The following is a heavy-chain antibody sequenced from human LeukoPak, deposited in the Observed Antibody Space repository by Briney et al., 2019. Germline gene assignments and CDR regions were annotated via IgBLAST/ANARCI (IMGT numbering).Heavy chain of an antibody. J-gene: IGHJ3*02. CDR3: ARVVVIQDAFDI. D-gene: IGHD3-22*01. CDR1: GGSISSGDYY. V-gene: IGHV4-30-4*08. CDR2: IYYSGST. Sequence: SQTLSLTCTVSGGSISSGDYYWSWIRQPPGTGLEWIGYIYYSGSTYYNPSLKSRVTISVDTSKNQFSLKLSSVTAADTAVYYCARVVVIQDAFDIWGQGTMVTVSS.